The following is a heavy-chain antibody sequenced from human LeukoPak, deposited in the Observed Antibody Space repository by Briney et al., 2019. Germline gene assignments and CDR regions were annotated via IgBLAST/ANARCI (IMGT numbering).Heavy chain of an antibody. CDR3: ARCSGVFGSSGY. CDR1: GFTFSTYW. D-gene: IGHD6-6*01. J-gene: IGHJ4*02. V-gene: IGHV3-7*05. Sequence: GGSLRLSCAASGFTFSTYWMRWVRQAPGTGLEWVADINPDGIKKYYVDSVRGRFTISRDNANNSLYLQMNSLRGEDTAVYYCARCSGVFGSSGYWGQGTLVTVSS. CDR2: INPDGIKK.